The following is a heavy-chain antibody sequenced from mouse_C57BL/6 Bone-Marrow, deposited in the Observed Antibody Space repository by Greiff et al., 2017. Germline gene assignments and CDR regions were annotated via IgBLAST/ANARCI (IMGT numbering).Heavy chain of an antibody. D-gene: IGHD4-1*01. CDR2: IDPSASYT. V-gene: IGHV1-69*01. J-gene: IGHJ2*01. CDR1: GYTFTSYW. Sequence: QVQLQQPGAELVMPGASVKLSCKASGYTFTSYWMHWVKQRPGQGLEWIGEIDPSASYTNYNQKFKGKSTLTVDKSSSTAYMQLSSLTSEDSAVYYCARPVGTSYYCDYWGQGTTLTVSA. CDR3: ARPVGTSYYCDY.